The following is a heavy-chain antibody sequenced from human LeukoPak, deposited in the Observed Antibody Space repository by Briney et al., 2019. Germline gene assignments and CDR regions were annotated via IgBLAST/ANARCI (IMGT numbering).Heavy chain of an antibody. Sequence: ASVKVSCKTSGYTFTIYYMHWVRQAPGQGLEWMGWINPNSGATTYAQRFQGRVTMTRDTSISTAYMELRRLRSDDTAVYYCARNPAYCTSTSCYNDYWGQGALVTVSS. J-gene: IGHJ4*02. D-gene: IGHD2-2*02. CDR3: ARNPAYCTSTSCYNDY. CDR1: GYTFTIYY. V-gene: IGHV1-2*02. CDR2: INPNSGAT.